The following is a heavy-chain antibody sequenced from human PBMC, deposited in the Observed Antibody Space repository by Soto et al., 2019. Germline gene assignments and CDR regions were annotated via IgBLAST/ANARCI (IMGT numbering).Heavy chain of an antibody. CDR1: GFTFSSYS. Sequence: GGSVRLSCAASGFTFSSYSMNWVRQAPGKGLEWVSSISSSSSYIYYADSVKGRFTISRDNAKNSLYLQMSSLRAEDTAVYYCAGDPMGYSGSSHVHAFDIWGQWTLVTVSS. D-gene: IGHD1-26*01. V-gene: IGHV3-21*01. CDR2: ISSSSSYI. CDR3: AGDPMGYSGSSHVHAFDI. J-gene: IGHJ3*02.